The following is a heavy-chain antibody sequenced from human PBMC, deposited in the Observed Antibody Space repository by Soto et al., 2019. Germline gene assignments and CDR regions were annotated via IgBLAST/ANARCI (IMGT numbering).Heavy chain of an antibody. CDR3: ARALSASYHYFDY. CDR2: MNPNSGNT. J-gene: IGHJ4*02. CDR1: GYTFTSYD. V-gene: IGHV1-8*01. D-gene: IGHD2-15*01. Sequence: ASVKVSCKASGYTFTSYDINWVRQATGQGLEWMGWMNPNSGNTGYAQKFQGRVTMTRNTSISTAHMELNSLRAEDTAVYYCARALSASYHYFDYWGQGTLVTVSS.